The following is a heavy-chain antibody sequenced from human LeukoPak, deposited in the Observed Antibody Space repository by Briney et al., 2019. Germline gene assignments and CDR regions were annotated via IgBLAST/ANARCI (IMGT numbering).Heavy chain of an antibody. D-gene: IGHD3-9*01. CDR3: ARDGGDILTGDYFDY. Sequence: SETLSLTCAVSGGSISSGGYSWSWTRHPPGKGLEWIGYIYHSGSTYYNPSLKSRVTISVDRSKNQFSLKLSSVTAADTAVYYCARDGGDILTGDYFDYWGQGTLVTVSS. CDR1: GGSISSGGYS. CDR2: IYHSGST. J-gene: IGHJ4*02. V-gene: IGHV4-30-2*01.